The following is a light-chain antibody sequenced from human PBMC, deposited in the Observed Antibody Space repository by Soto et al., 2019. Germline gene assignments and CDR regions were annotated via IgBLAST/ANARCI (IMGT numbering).Light chain of an antibody. CDR2: KAS. CDR3: QHYKRYSEA. Sequence: DIQMTQSPSTLSGSVGDRVTMTCRASQTISSWLAWYQQKPGKAPKLLIYKASTLKSGVPSRFSGSGSGTEFTLTISSLQPDDFATYYCQHYKRYSEAFGQGTRW. CDR1: QTISSW. J-gene: IGKJ1*01. V-gene: IGKV1-5*03.